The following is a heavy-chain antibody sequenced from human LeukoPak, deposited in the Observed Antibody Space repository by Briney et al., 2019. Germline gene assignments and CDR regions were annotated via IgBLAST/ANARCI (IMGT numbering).Heavy chain of an antibody. J-gene: IGHJ5*02. V-gene: IGHV1-2*02. CDR2: INPNSGGT. Sequence: GASVKVSCKASGYTFTGYYMHWVRQAPGQGLEWMGWINPNSGGTNYAQKFQGRVTMTRDTFISTAYMELSRLRSDDTAVYYCARVAATYNWFDPWGQGTLVTVSS. CDR3: ARVAATYNWFDP. D-gene: IGHD2-15*01. CDR1: GYTFTGYY.